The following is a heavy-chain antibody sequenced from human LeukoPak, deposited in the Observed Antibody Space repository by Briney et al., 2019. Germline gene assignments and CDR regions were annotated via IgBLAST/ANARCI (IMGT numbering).Heavy chain of an antibody. J-gene: IGHJ3*01. CDR1: GGSISTYY. CDR2: IHYSGST. Sequence: SETLSLTCTVSGGSISTYYWSWIRQPPGKGLEWIAHIHYSGSTKYNPSLKSRVTISVGTSKNQFSLKLSSVTAADTAVYYCARYGSGAYALDVWGQGTMVTVSS. CDR3: ARYGSGAYALDV. V-gene: IGHV4-59*08. D-gene: IGHD3-10*01.